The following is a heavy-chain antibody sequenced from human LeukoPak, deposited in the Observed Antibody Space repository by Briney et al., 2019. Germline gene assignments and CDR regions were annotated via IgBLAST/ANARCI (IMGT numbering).Heavy chain of an antibody. CDR2: INQGGSDK. V-gene: IGHV3-7*01. D-gene: IGHD1-14*01. CDR1: GCTFSGHW. Sequence: GGSLRLSCAASGCTFSGHWMSWVRQAPGKGLEWVANINQGGSDKYYVDSVKGRFTISRDNANNLLYLQMNSLRGEETAVYYCTRDRSRAEDDWGQGTLVTVSS. CDR3: TRDRSRAEDD. J-gene: IGHJ4*02.